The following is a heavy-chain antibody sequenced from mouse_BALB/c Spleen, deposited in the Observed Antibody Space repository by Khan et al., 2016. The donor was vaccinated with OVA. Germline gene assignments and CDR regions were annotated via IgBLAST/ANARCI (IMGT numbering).Heavy chain of an antibody. J-gene: IGHJ2*01. Sequence: QIQLVQSGAELMKPGASVKISCKATGYTLSNYWIEWVKQRPGHGLEWIGEFLPGSGNANYNERFKGKATFASDASSNPAYMQLSSLTSEDSAVYFCARVKYGSRDYCDSWGQGTILTVSS. V-gene: IGHV1-9*01. CDR2: FLPGSGNA. D-gene: IGHD1-1*01. CDR3: ARVKYGSRDYCDS. CDR1: GYTLSNYW.